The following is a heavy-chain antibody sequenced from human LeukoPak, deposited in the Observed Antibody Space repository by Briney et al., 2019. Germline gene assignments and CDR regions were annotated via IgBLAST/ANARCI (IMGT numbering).Heavy chain of an antibody. J-gene: IGHJ5*02. D-gene: IGHD3-16*01. V-gene: IGHV4-59*05. CDR1: GGSISTYF. Sequence: SETLSLTCTVSGGSISTYFWSWIRQPPGRGLEWIGSIYDSGSTYYNPSLKSRVTISVDTSKNQFSLKLNSVTAADTAVYYCARHYGPWGQGTLVTVSS. CDR3: ARHYGP. CDR2: IYDSGST.